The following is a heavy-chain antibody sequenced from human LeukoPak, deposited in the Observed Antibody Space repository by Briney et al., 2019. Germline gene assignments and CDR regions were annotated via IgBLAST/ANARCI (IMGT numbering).Heavy chain of an antibody. Sequence: GASVKVSCTASGGTFSSYAISWVRQAPGQGLEWMGGIIPIFGTANYAQKFQGRVTITADESTSTAYMELSSLRSEDTAVYYCANWGGDNWNDEKLDYWGQGTLVTVSS. CDR1: GGTFSSYA. J-gene: IGHJ4*02. V-gene: IGHV1-69*13. CDR2: IIPIFGTA. CDR3: ANWGGDNWNDEKLDY. D-gene: IGHD1-20*01.